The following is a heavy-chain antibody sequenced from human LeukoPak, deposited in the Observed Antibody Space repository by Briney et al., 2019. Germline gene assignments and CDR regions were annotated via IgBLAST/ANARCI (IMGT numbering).Heavy chain of an antibody. Sequence: PGGSLRLSCAASGFTFSTYSMNWVRQAPGKGLEWVSSISNSGTYIYYADSVKGRFTLSRDNAKNSLYLQMDSLRAEDTAVYYCARGPDIFTAFSPHFWGQGTLVTVSS. CDR1: GFTFSTYS. J-gene: IGHJ4*02. CDR3: ARGPDIFTAFSPHF. CDR2: ISNSGTYI. V-gene: IGHV3-21*01. D-gene: IGHD3-9*01.